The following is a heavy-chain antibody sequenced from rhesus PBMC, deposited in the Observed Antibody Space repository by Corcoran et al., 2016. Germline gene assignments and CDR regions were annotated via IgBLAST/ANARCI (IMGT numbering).Heavy chain of an antibody. V-gene: IGHV1S9*01. CDR1: GYTFTSYY. CDR2: MNPSDGKT. J-gene: IGHJ4*01. CDR3: TRGTAFDY. D-gene: IGHD3-3*01. Sequence: QVQLVQSGAEVKKPGASVKLSCKASGYTFTSYYTNWLRQAPGQVLEGRGWMNPSDGKTGYAQKFQGIVTMTRDTSTSTAYIELSSLRAEDTAVYYCTRGTAFDYWGQGVLVTVSS.